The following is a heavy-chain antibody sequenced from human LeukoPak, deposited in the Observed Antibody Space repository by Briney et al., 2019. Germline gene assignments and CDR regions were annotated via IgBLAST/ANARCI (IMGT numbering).Heavy chain of an antibody. Sequence: GSLRLSCAASGFSVGSNYMNWVRQAPGKGLEWVSILFGSGRTYYGDSVKGRFTISRDNSKNTLFLQMSNLRSEDTAVYYCVRVRSSSWYFDLWGQGTRVTVSS. J-gene: IGHJ4*02. CDR2: LFGSGRT. CDR1: GFSVGSNY. D-gene: IGHD6-13*01. V-gene: IGHV3-66*02. CDR3: VRVRSSSWYFDL.